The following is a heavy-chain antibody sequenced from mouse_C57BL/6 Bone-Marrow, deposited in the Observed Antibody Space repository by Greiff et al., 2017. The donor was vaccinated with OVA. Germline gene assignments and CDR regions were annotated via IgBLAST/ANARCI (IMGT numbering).Heavy chain of an antibody. Sequence: QVQLQQSGAELARPGASVKLSCKASGYTFTSYGISWVKQRTGQGLEWIGEIYPRSGNTYYNEKFKGKATLTADKSSSTAYMELRSLTSADSAVYFCAREGDYYGSSLSFAYWGQETLVTVSA. CDR1: GYTFTSYG. J-gene: IGHJ3*01. CDR3: AREGDYYGSSLSFAY. V-gene: IGHV1-81*01. D-gene: IGHD1-1*01. CDR2: IYPRSGNT.